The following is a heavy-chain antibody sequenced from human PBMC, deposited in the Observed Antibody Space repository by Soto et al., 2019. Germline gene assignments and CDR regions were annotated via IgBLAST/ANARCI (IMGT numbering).Heavy chain of an antibody. V-gene: IGHV4-39*01. CDR2: IYYSGST. CDR1: GGSISSSSYY. Sequence: QLQLQESGPGLVKPSETLSLTCTVSGGSISSSSYYWGWIRQPPGKGLEWIGCIYYSGSTYYNPSLKSRVTISVDTSKNQFSLKLSSVTAADTAVYYCARHEDFWSGYKGFDYWGQGTLVTVSS. CDR3: ARHEDFWSGYKGFDY. J-gene: IGHJ4*02. D-gene: IGHD3-3*01.